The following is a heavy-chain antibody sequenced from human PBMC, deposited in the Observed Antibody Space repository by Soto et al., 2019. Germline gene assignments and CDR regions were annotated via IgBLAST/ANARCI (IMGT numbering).Heavy chain of an antibody. Sequence: PSETLSLTCTVSGGSISSGGYYWSWIRQHPGKGLEWIGYIYYSGNTFFNQSLKSRVNIFVDTSKNQFSLKLNSVTAADTAVYYCARPDSSSWAASFDSWGQGILVTVSS. D-gene: IGHD6-13*01. CDR2: IYYSGNT. J-gene: IGHJ4*02. CDR1: GGSISSGGYY. V-gene: IGHV4-31*03. CDR3: ARPDSSSWAASFDS.